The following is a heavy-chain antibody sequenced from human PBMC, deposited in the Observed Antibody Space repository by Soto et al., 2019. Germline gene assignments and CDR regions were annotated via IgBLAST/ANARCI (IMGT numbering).Heavy chain of an antibody. V-gene: IGHV3-21*01. J-gene: IGHJ6*02. Sequence: GGSLRLSCAASGFTFGTYTMNWVRQAPGKGLEWVSSIGTSSSYIYYADSVRGRFTISRDNAKDSLYLQMSSLRAEDTAVYYCARVMCGDCSTYYYYSMDVWGQGTTVTVAS. CDR2: IGTSSSYI. CDR3: ARVMCGDCSTYYYYSMDV. CDR1: GFTFGTYT. D-gene: IGHD2-21*02.